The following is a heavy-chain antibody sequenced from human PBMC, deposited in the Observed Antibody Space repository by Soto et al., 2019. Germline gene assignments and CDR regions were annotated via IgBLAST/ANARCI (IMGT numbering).Heavy chain of an antibody. CDR1: GDSSNTFA. V-gene: IGHV1-69*06. J-gene: IGHJ4*02. Sequence: QVQLVQSGAEVKKPGSSVKLSCKASGDSSNTFADTWARQAPGQGLEWMGGIIPNFDTPNYAQKFQGRVTIIADKSTSTPYMELSSLRSEDTAVYYCARPYYDSSGYYLWYFDYWGQGTLVTVSS. D-gene: IGHD3-22*01. CDR2: IIPNFDTP. CDR3: ARPYYDSSGYYLWYFDY.